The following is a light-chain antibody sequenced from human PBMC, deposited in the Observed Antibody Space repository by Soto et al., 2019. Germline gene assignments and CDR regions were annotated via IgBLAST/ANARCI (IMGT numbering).Light chain of an antibody. CDR1: QSLVYSDGNTY. V-gene: IGKV2-30*01. CDR2: KLS. CDR3: LQGPNWPYT. J-gene: IGKJ2*01. Sequence: DVVMTQSPLSLPVTLGQPASISCRSSQSLVYSDGNTYLNWFQQRPGQSPRRLIYKLSKREFGVQERSSGSGPGSDFTLTLSRVEAGDVGVYSGLQGPNWPYTFGQGPKLGSN.